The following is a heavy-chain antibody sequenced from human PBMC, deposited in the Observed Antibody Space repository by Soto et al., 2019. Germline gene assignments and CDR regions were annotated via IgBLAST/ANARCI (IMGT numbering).Heavy chain of an antibody. D-gene: IGHD3-10*01. CDR1: GGSFSGYY. CDR3: ARGLTLGTMVRGVIHWFDP. J-gene: IGHJ5*02. Sequence: SETLSLTCAVYGGSFSGYYWSWIRQPPGKGLEWIGEINHSGSTNYNPSLKSRVTISVDTSKNQFSLKLSSVTAADTAVYSCARGLTLGTMVRGVIHWFDPWGQGTLVTVSS. CDR2: INHSGST. V-gene: IGHV4-34*01.